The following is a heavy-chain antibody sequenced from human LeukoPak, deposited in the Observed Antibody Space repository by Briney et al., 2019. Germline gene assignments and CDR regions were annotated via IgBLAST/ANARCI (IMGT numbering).Heavy chain of an antibody. D-gene: IGHD3-10*01. J-gene: IGHJ6*02. V-gene: IGHV4-31*03. CDR3: ARGWGGTMVRGQSYAMDV. CDR2: ICYSGST. Sequence: SQTLSLTCTVSGGSISSGGYNWNWIRQHPGQGLEYIGYICYSGSTYYNPSLKSRVTISVDTSKNQLSLKLSSVTAADTAVYYCARGWGGTMVRGQSYAMDVWGQGTAVTVSS. CDR1: GGSISSGGYN.